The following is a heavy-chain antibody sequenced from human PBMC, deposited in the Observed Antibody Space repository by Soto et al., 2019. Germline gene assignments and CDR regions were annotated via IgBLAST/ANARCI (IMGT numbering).Heavy chain of an antibody. CDR1: GFTFSSYW. D-gene: IGHD3-3*01. CDR2: IKQDGSEK. V-gene: IGHV3-7*01. J-gene: IGHJ4*02. Sequence: EVQLVESGGGLVQPGGSLRLSCAASGFTFSSYWMSWVRQAPGKGLEWVANIKQDGSEKYYVDSVKGRFTISRDNAKNSLYLQMNSLRAEDTAVYYCARVTTPMTHFGVVSSFDYWGQGTLVTVSS. CDR3: ARVTTPMTHFGVVSSFDY.